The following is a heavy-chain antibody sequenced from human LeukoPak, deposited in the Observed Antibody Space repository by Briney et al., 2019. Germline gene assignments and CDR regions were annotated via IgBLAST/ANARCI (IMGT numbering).Heavy chain of an antibody. CDR1: VGSISSYY. D-gene: IGHD3-10*01. CDR3: ARDRTVRGVIVDAFDI. V-gene: IGHV4-59*12. Sequence: PSETLSLTCSVSVGSISSYYWSWIRQPPGKGREGIGYIHYNGSNNYKASLKSRVSISVDTSKNLFSLKLSSVTAAGTAVYYGARDRTVRGVIVDAFDIWGQGTMVTVSS. J-gene: IGHJ3*02. CDR2: IHYNGSN.